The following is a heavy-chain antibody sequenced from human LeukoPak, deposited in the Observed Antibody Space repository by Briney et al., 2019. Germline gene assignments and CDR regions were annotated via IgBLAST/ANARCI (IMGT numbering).Heavy chain of an antibody. V-gene: IGHV3-74*01. CDR3: ARDGFVGPVTAYLDY. D-gene: IGHD1-20*01. Sequence: GGSLGLSCAASGFTFNNYAMHWVHQAPGKGLEWVSRLGYDGRGTNYADSVKGRFTISRDNAKNILYLQMNSLRADDTALYYCARDGFVGPVTAYLDYWAQGTLVTVSS. CDR2: LGYDGRGT. J-gene: IGHJ4*01. CDR1: GFTFNNYA.